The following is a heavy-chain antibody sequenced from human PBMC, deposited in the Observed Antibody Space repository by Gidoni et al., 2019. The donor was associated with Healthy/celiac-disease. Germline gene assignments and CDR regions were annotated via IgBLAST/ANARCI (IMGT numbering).Heavy chain of an antibody. CDR1: GFTFMSYA. Sequence: QVQLVESGGCVVEPGRSLRLSCAASGFTFMSYALHWVRKAPGKGLEWVAVISYDGSNKYYADSVKGRFTISRDNSNNTLYLQMNSLRAEDTAVYYCARDPKAPLPTPGYSSFVDYWGQGTLVTVSS. D-gene: IGHD6-19*01. CDR2: ISYDGSNK. CDR3: ARDPKAPLPTPGYSSFVDY. J-gene: IGHJ4*02. V-gene: IGHV3-30*04.